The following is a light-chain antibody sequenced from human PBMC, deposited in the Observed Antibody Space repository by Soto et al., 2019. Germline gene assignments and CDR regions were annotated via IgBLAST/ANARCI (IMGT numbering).Light chain of an antibody. Sequence: DIQMTQSPSTLSASVGDRVTITCRASQSISSWLAWFQQKPGKAPKLLIYKASSLESGVPSRFSGSGSGTEFTLPISSLQPDDFATYYCQQYSSFPLTFGGGTKVEIK. CDR1: QSISSW. J-gene: IGKJ4*01. V-gene: IGKV1-5*03. CDR3: QQYSSFPLT. CDR2: KAS.